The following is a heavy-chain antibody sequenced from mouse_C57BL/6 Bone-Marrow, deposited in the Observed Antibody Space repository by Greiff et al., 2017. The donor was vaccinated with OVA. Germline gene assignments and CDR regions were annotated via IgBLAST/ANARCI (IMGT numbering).Heavy chain of an antibody. V-gene: IGHV7-3*01. CDR3: ARYGSGSSPYYAMDY. D-gene: IGHD1-1*01. CDR1: GFTFTDYY. Sequence: EVMLVESGGGLVQPGGSLSLSCAASGFTFTDYYMSWVRQPPGKALEWLGFIRNKANGYTTEYSASVKGRFTISRDNSQSILYLQMNALRAEDSATYYCARYGSGSSPYYAMDYWGQGTSVTVSS. CDR2: IRNKANGYTT. J-gene: IGHJ4*01.